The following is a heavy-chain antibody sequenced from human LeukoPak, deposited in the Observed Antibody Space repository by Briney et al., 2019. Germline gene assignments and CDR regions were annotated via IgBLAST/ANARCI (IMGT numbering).Heavy chain of an antibody. D-gene: IGHD2-2*01. CDR1: GASISSYW. Sequence: SQTLSLTCTVSGASISSYWWSWIRQPPGKGLEWIGYIHFSGNTNTKSSLKSRVTISADTSKNQFSLKLNSVSAVDTAVYHCARACVPGGIIDYWGQGTLVTVSS. CDR3: ARACVPGGIIDY. V-gene: IGHV4-59*01. CDR2: IHFSGNT. J-gene: IGHJ4*02.